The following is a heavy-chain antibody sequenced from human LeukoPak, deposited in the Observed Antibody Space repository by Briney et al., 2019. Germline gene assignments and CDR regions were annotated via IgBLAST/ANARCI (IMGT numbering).Heavy chain of an antibody. V-gene: IGHV3-48*02. Sequence: PGGSLRLSWAVSGFTFSSYGMSWVRQAPGRGLEWVSYISTSSRNTTHYADSVNGRFTISSDNAKNSLFLQMNSLRDEDTAVYYCARDWLYDGWGQGTRVPVSS. D-gene: IGHD6-19*01. CDR3: ARDWLYDG. CDR2: ISTSSRNTT. J-gene: IGHJ4*02. CDR1: GFTFSSYG.